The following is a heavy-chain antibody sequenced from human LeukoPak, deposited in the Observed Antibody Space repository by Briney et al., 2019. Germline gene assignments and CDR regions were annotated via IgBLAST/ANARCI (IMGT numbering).Heavy chain of an antibody. Sequence: SETLSLTCTVSGGSISSGSYYWSWIRQPPGKGLEWIGYIYYSGSTYYNPSLKSRVTISVDTSKNQFSLKLSSVTAADTAVYYCARANQLRFLEWLPGGAFDIWGQGTMVTVSS. CDR3: ARANQLRFLEWLPGGAFDI. J-gene: IGHJ3*02. D-gene: IGHD3-3*01. V-gene: IGHV4-30-4*08. CDR2: IYYSGST. CDR1: GGSISSGSYY.